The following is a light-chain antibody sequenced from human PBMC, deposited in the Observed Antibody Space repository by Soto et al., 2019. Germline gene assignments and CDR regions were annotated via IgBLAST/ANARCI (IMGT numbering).Light chain of an antibody. V-gene: IGLV1-40*01. Sequence: QSVLTQPPSVSGAPGQRVTISCTGSSSNIGAGYDVHWYQQLPGTAPKLLIYGNSNRPSGVPDRFSGSKSGTSASLAITGLQAEDEADSYCQSYDRSLRVLYVFGTGTKLTVL. CDR1: SSNIGAGYD. CDR2: GNS. CDR3: QSYDRSLRVLYV. J-gene: IGLJ1*01.